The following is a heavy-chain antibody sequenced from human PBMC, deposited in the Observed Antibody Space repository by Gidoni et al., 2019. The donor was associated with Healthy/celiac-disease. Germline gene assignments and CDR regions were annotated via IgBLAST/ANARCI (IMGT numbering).Heavy chain of an antibody. CDR3: ARGPPRYYDFWSGYYRAYYYGMDV. V-gene: IGHV1-69*01. Sequence: QVQLVQSGAEGKKPGSSVKVSCKASGGAFSSYASSWVRQAPGQGLEWMGGIIPIFGTANYAQKFQGRVTITADESTSTAYLELSSLRSEDTAVYYCARGPPRYYDFWSGYYRAYYYGMDVWGQGTTVPVSS. J-gene: IGHJ6*02. CDR1: GGAFSSYA. D-gene: IGHD3-3*01. CDR2: IIPIFGTA.